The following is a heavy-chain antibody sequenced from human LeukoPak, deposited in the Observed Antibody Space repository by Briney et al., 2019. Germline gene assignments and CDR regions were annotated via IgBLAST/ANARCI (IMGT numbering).Heavy chain of an antibody. Sequence: ASVKVSCKASGGTFSSYAISWVRQAPGQGLEWMGGIIPIFGTANYAQKFQGRVTITTDESTSTAYMELSSLRSEDTAVYYCASRGQNWFGPWGQGTLVTVSS. CDR3: ASRGQNWFGP. CDR1: GGTFSSYA. J-gene: IGHJ5*02. D-gene: IGHD5-24*01. V-gene: IGHV1-69*05. CDR2: IIPIFGTA.